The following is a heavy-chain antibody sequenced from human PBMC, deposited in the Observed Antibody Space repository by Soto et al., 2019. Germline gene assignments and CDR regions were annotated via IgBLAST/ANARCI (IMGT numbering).Heavy chain of an antibody. CDR3: ARSWGDSWEQSAFDV. CDR1: FRGHS. Sequence: EVQLLESGGGLVQPGGYLRLSCADSFRGHSMSWVRQGPGKGLEWVSGISATGGSTHYADSVKGRFTISRDSFKNTLYLQMNSLRAEDTAVYYCARSWGDSWEQSAFDVWGQGKMVTVSS. D-gene: IGHD3-16*01. V-gene: IGHV3-23*01. J-gene: IGHJ3*01. CDR2: ISATGGST.